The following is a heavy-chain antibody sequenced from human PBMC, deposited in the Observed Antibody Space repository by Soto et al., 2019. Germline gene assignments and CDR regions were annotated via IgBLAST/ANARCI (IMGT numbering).Heavy chain of an antibody. CDR2: ISGSCGST. D-gene: IGHD2-8*01. CDR1: GFTFSSYA. Sequence: PGGSLRLSCAASGFTFSSYAMNLVSQAPGKGLEWVSAISGSCGSTYYADSVKGRFTISRDNSKNTLYLQMNSLRAEDTAVYYCAKEGARGCTNGVCYLYYFDYWGQGTLVTVSS. J-gene: IGHJ4*02. CDR3: AKEGARGCTNGVCYLYYFDY. V-gene: IGHV3-23*01.